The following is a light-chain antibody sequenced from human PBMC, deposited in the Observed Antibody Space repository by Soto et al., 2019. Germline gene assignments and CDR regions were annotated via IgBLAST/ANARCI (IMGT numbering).Light chain of an antibody. CDR1: QSVSSSD. CDR2: DAS. Sequence: EIVLTQSPGTLSLSPGERATLSCRASQSVSSSDLAWYQQRPGQAPRLLIYDASRRATGIPDRFSGSGSGTDFTLTISGLEPEDFAVYYCQQYGSPHLTFGGGTKVEIK. V-gene: IGKV3-20*01. CDR3: QQYGSPHLT. J-gene: IGKJ4*01.